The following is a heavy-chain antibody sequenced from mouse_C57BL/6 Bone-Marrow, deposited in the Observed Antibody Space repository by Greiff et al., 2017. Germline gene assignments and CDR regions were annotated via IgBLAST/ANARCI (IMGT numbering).Heavy chain of an antibody. J-gene: IGHJ1*03. CDR1: GYTFTDHT. D-gene: IGHD1-1*01. Sequence: VQLQQSDAELVKPGASVKISCKVSGYTFTDHTIHWMKQRPEQGLAWIGYIYPRDGSTKYNEKFKGKATLTADKSSSTAYMQLNSLTSEESAVYFCARGGFITTVVGDFDVWGTGTTGTVSS. V-gene: IGHV1-78*01. CDR3: ARGGFITTVVGDFDV. CDR2: IYPRDGST.